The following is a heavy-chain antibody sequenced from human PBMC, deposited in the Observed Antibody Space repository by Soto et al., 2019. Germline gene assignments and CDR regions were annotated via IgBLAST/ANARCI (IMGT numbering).Heavy chain of an antibody. CDR3: ARDYFDSSDYTTNWFDP. CDR2: IYHTGNA. D-gene: IGHD3-22*01. J-gene: IGHJ5*02. Sequence: PSETLSLTCSFSGDSISNSRFYWAWIRQPPGEGLEWIGSIYHTGNAYYNPSLKSRVTIFVDTSKNQFSLKLTSVAAADTALYYCARDYFDSSDYTTNWFDPWGQGTVVTVSS. CDR1: GDSISNSRFY. V-gene: IGHV4-39*01.